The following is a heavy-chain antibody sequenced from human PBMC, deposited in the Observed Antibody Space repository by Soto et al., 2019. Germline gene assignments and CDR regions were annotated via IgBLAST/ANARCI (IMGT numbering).Heavy chain of an antibody. CDR2: IIPIFGTA. J-gene: IGHJ4*02. CDR3: ARHSTVTTFRYFDY. D-gene: IGHD4-17*01. Sequence: GASVKVSCKASGGTFSSYAISWVRQAPGQGLEWMGGIIPIFGTANYAQKFQGRVTITADESTSTAYMELSSLRSEDTAVYYCARHSTVTTFRYFDYWGQGTLVTSPQ. CDR1: GGTFSSYA. V-gene: IGHV1-69*13.